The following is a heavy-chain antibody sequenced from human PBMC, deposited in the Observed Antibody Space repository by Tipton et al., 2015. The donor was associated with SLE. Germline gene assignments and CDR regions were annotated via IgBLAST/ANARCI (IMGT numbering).Heavy chain of an antibody. D-gene: IGHD1-7*01. CDR2: INTDGSSA. V-gene: IGHV3-74*01. CDR1: GSTFRTYW. J-gene: IGHJ3*01. CDR3: GRDLNYVFEV. Sequence: SLRLSCTASGSTFRTYWMHWVRQVPGKGLVWVARINTDGSSANYADSMKGRFTISRDNAKNTLYLQMNSLRADDMAIYYCGRDLNYVFEVWGQGTMVTVSS.